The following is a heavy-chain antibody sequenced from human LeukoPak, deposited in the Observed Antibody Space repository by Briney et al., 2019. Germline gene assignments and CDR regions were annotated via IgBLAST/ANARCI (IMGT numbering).Heavy chain of an antibody. Sequence: PGGSLRLSCEASGFTFSAYAMTWVRQAPGKGLEWVSYISRSGGTIYYADSVKGRFTISRDNAKNSLDLQMNSLRAEDTAVYYCARAADIGVADYWGQGTLVTVSS. CDR2: ISRSGGTI. D-gene: IGHD2-21*01. J-gene: IGHJ4*02. CDR1: GFTFSAYA. CDR3: ARAADIGVADY. V-gene: IGHV3-48*03.